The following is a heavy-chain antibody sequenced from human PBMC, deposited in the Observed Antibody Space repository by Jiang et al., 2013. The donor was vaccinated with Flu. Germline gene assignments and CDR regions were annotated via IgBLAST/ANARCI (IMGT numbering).Heavy chain of an antibody. V-gene: IGHV1-69*04. D-gene: IGHD3-22*01. J-gene: IGHJ4*02. CDR1: GGTFSSYA. CDR2: IIPILGIA. CDR3: ARGSGYYDSSGPIPLGY. Sequence: GAEVKKPGSSVKVSCKASGGTFSSYAISWVRQAPGQGLEWMGRIIPILGIANYAQKFQGRVTITADKSTSTAYMELSSLRSEDTAVYYCARGSGYYDSSGPIPLGYWGQGTLVTVSS.